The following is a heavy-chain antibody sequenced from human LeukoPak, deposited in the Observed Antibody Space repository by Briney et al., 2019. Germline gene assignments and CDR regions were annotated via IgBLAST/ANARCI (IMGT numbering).Heavy chain of an antibody. D-gene: IGHD3-10*01. CDR1: GFTFSSYS. Sequence: GGSLRLSCAASGFTFSSYSMNWVRQAPGKGLEWVSSISSSSSYIYYADSVKGRFTISRDNAKNSLYLQMNSLRAEDTAVYYCARVGGSGSYYNKHIPYFDYWGQGTLVTVSS. V-gene: IGHV3-21*01. J-gene: IGHJ4*02. CDR3: ARVGGSGSYYNKHIPYFDY. CDR2: ISSSSSYI.